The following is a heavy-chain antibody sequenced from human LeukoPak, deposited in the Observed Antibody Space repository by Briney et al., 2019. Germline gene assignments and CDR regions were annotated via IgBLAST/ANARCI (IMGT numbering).Heavy chain of an antibody. CDR1: GYTFTSYY. Sequence: GASVKVSCKASGYTFTSYYMHWVRQAPGQGLEWMGIINPSGGSTSYAQKFQGRVTMTRDMSTSTVYMELNSLRAEDTAVYYCASDPTAMDGYWGQGTLVTVSS. CDR3: ASDPTAMDGY. J-gene: IGHJ4*02. V-gene: IGHV1-46*01. CDR2: INPSGGST. D-gene: IGHD5-18*01.